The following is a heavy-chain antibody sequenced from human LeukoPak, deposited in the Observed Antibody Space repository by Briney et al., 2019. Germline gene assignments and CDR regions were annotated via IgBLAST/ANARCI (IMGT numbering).Heavy chain of an antibody. V-gene: IGHV3-9*01. D-gene: IGHD5-12*01. CDR3: VTNGGGDSGYGNFDY. J-gene: IGHJ4*02. CDR1: GFTFDDYA. CDR2: INWNSDSI. Sequence: GGSLRLSCAVSGFTFDDYAMHWVRQVPGKGLEWVSGINWNSDSIGYAVRGRFTISRDNAKNSLYLQMNSLRVEDTALYYCVTNGGGDSGYGNFDYWSQGTLVTVSS.